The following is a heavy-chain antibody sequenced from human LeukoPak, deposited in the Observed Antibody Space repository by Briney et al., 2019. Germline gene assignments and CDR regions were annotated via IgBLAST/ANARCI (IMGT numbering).Heavy chain of an antibody. J-gene: IGHJ4*02. Sequence: SPKVSSKASVGTFSRYAISRVPQAPGQGLERMYRIFPIFVTANSTQKLQSRDTKTADETTSTAYMELSSLRSEDTAVYYCARGGEMATIPSFDYWGQGTLVTVSS. CDR2: IFPIFVTA. V-gene: IGHV1-69*01. D-gene: IGHD5-24*01. CDR1: VGTFSRYA. CDR3: ARGGEMATIPSFDY.